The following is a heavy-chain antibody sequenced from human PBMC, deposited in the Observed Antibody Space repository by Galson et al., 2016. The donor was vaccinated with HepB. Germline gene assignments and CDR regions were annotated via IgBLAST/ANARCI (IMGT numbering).Heavy chain of an antibody. CDR1: GFTFSNAW. J-gene: IGHJ4*02. CDR3: ARDRGGGAPKLVIFDY. CDR2: ISYSSSYM. V-gene: IGHV3-21*01. Sequence: SPRLSCAASGFTFSNAWMSWVRQAPGKGLEWVSSISYSSSYMPYADAVKGRFTISRDNAKNSLYLQMNSLGAEDTAVYFCARDRGGGAPKLVIFDYWGQGTLVTVSS. D-gene: IGHD3-16*01.